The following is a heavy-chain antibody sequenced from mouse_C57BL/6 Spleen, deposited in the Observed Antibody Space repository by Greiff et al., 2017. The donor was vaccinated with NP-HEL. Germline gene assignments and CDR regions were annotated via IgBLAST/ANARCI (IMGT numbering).Heavy chain of an antibody. CDR3: VRQGDWAVFDY. Sequence: EVKLMESGGGLVQPKGSLKLSCAASGFSFNTYAMNWVRQAPGKGLEWVARIRSKSNNYATYYADSVKDRFTISRVDSESMIYLQMNNLKTEDTAMEYGVRQGDWAVFDYWGQGTTLTVSS. D-gene: IGHD4-1*01. J-gene: IGHJ2*01. V-gene: IGHV10-1*01. CDR1: GFSFNTYA. CDR2: IRSKSNNYAT.